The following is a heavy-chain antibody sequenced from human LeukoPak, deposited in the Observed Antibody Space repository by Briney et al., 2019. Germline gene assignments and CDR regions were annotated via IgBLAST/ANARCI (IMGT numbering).Heavy chain of an antibody. J-gene: IGHJ4*02. V-gene: IGHV1-2*02. CDR2: INPNSGGT. D-gene: IGHD3-3*01. CDR3: ARGVYDFWSGYSANFDY. CDR1: GYTFTSYY. Sequence: ASVKVSCKASGYTFTSYYMHWVRQAPGQGLEWMGWINPNSGGTNYAQKFQGRVTMTRDTSISTAYMELSRLRSDDTAVYYCARGVYDFWSGYSANFDYWGQGTLVTVSS.